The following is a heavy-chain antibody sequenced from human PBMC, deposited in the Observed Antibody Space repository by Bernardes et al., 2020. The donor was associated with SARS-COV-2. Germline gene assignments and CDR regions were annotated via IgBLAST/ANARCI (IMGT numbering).Heavy chain of an antibody. V-gene: IGHV3-30*18. CDR3: AKEGVSDWSLDY. CDR1: GFIFAKYG. J-gene: IGHJ4*02. CDR2: ISYDGGSK. Sequence: GGSLRLSCVASGFIFAKYGMHWVRQTPGKGLEWVALISYDGGSKYSADSVKGRFTMSRDNSRNTVYLQMDSLRVGDSAVYYCAKEGVSDWSLDYWGQGTLVTVSS. D-gene: IGHD1-1*01.